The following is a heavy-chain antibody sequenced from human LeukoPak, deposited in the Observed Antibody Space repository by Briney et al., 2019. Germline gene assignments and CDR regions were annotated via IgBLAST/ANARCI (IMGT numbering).Heavy chain of an antibody. CDR1: GDSVSDNSAA. J-gene: IGHJ1*01. CDR3: ARSRYCSGGSCLAQYFQH. CDR2: TYYRSKWYN. V-gene: IGHV6-1*01. Sequence: SQTLSLTCAISGDSVSDNSAAWNWIRQSPSRGLEWLGRTYYRSKWYNDYAVSVKSRLTINPDTSKNQSSLQLNSVTPEDTAVYYCARSRYCSGGSCLAQYFQHWGQGTLVTVPS. D-gene: IGHD2-15*01.